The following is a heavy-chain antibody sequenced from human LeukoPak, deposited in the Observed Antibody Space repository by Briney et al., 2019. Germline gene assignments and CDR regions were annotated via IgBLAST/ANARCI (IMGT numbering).Heavy chain of an antibody. D-gene: IGHD3-10*01. CDR1: GGSFSGYY. V-gene: IGHV4-34*01. J-gene: IGHJ4*02. CDR3: ARRLAYGSVRVDY. CDR2: INHSGST. Sequence: PSETLSLTCAVYGGSFSGYYWSWIRQHPGKGQEWIGEINHSGSTNYNPSLKSRVTISVDTSKNQFSLKLSSVTAADTAVYYCARRLAYGSVRVDYWGQGTLVTVSS.